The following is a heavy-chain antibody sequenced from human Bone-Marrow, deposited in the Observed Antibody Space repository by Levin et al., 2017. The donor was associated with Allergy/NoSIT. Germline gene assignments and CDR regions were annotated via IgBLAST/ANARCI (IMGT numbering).Heavy chain of an antibody. J-gene: IGHJ3*02. Sequence: ASETLSLTCTVSGASIGSDSLYWSWVRQPPGGGLEWIGYVYYTGFTNYNPSLETRVTLSVVPSKNQFSLELRSVTAADTAVYYCAKVHEASNSAFDIWGQGTMVTVSS. CDR2: VYYTGFT. CDR3: AKVHEASNSAFDI. D-gene: IGHD4-11*01. V-gene: IGHV4-61*01. CDR1: GASIGSDSLY.